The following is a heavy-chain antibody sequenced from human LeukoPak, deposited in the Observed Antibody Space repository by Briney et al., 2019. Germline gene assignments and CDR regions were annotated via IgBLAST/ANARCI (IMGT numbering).Heavy chain of an antibody. CDR2: IYYSGST. CDR3: ARSLHSEPLWTAPESPDYYYDMDV. D-gene: IGHD3/OR15-3a*01. J-gene: IGHJ6*03. CDR1: GGSISRYY. Sequence: PSETLSLTCTVSGGSISRYYWSWIRQPPGKGLEWLGYIYYSGSTNYNPSLNSRVTIPVDTSKNQFSLQLGSVTAADAAVYYCARSLHSEPLWTAPESPDYYYDMDVWGKGTTVTVSS. V-gene: IGHV4-59*01.